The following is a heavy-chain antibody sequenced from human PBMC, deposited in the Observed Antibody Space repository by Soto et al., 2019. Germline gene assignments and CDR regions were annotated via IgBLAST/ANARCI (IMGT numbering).Heavy chain of an antibody. CDR3: ARGSSDSSSWSQTYYFDY. V-gene: IGHV4-31*03. D-gene: IGHD6-13*01. J-gene: IGHJ4*02. CDR1: GGSISSGGYY. Sequence: QVQLQESGPGLVKPSQTLSLTCTVSGGSISSGGYYWSWIRQHPGKGLEWIGYIYYSGSTYYNPFLKSRVTISVDTSKNQFSLKLSSVTAADTAVYCCARGSSDSSSWSQTYYFDYWGQGTLVTVSS. CDR2: IYYSGST.